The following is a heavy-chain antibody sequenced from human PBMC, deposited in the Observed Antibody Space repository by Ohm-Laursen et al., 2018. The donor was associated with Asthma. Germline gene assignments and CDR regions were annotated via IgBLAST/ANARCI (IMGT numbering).Heavy chain of an antibody. J-gene: IGHJ4*02. Sequence: VASVKISCNASGYTFTSYSMHWVRQAPGQGLKWMGIINPNGGSTSYARKFQGRVTMTRDTSTSTVYMELSSLRSENTAVYYCARAYCRSTSCYDYWGQGSLVTVSS. CDR1: GYTFTSYS. D-gene: IGHD2-2*01. CDR3: ARAYCRSTSCYDY. V-gene: IGHV1-46*01. CDR2: INPNGGST.